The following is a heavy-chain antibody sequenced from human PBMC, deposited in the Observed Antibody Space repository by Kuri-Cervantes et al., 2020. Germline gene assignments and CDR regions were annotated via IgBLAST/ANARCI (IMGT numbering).Heavy chain of an antibody. J-gene: IGHJ4*02. CDR2: MNPNSGNT. Sequence: ASVKVSCRASGYTFTSYDINWVRQATGQGLEWMGWMNPNSGNTGYAQRFQGRVTITTDESTSTAYMELSSLRSEDTAVYYCARGGYSYGFVASFDYWGQGTLVTVSS. V-gene: IGHV1-8*03. CDR1: GYTFTSYD. D-gene: IGHD5-18*01. CDR3: ARGGYSYGFVASFDY.